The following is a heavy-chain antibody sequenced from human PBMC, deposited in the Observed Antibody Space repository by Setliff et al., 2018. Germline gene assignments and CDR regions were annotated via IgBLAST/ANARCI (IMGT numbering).Heavy chain of an antibody. V-gene: IGHV4-38-2*01. D-gene: IGHD2-21*01. CDR2: MFDNVGT. CDR1: NFSVNSGYT. J-gene: IGHJ4*02. Sequence: SETLSLTCAVSNFSVNSGYTWGWIRQPPGKGLEWIGIMFDNVGTFYNPSLKSRVTMSVDTSKGELSLKLTFVSAADTAVYYCASQRLARYFDNWGQGTLVTVSS. CDR3: ASQRLARYFDN.